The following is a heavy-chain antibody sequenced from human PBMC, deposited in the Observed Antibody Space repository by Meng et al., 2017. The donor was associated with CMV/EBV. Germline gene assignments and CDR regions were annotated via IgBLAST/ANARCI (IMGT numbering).Heavy chain of an antibody. Sequence: GESLKISCAASGFTFSDYYMSWIRQAPGKGLEWVSYISSSGSTIYYADSVKGRFTISRDNAKNSLYLQMNSLRAKDTAVYYCARDSSKYSAMVPDSAFDIWGQGTMVTVSS. V-gene: IGHV3-11*01. CDR1: GFTFSDYY. CDR2: ISSSGSTI. D-gene: IGHD5-18*01. J-gene: IGHJ3*02. CDR3: ARDSSKYSAMVPDSAFDI.